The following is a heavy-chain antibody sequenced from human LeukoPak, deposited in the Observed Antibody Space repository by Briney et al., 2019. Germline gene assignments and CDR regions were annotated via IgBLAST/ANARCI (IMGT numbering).Heavy chain of an antibody. J-gene: IGHJ4*02. Sequence: GGSLRLSCAASGFTFSNYEMNWVRQAQGKGLEWVSYISSSGSTIYYADSVKGRFTISRDNGKNSLYLQMNSLRAEDTAGYYCARHVPDRRNNLQVADHFDYWGQGTLVTVSS. CDR1: GFTFSNYE. CDR2: ISSSGSTI. V-gene: IGHV3-48*03. D-gene: IGHD6-19*01. CDR3: ARHVPDRRNNLQVADHFDY.